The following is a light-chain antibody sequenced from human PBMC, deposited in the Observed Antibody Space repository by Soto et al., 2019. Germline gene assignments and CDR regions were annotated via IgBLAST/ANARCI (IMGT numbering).Light chain of an antibody. CDR2: DAS. J-gene: IGKJ4*01. CDR3: QQFSSYPLT. CDR1: QTVRNNY. V-gene: IGKV3-20*01. Sequence: EFVFTQSPGTRSLSPGERGTLSCSASQTVRNNYLAWYQQKPGQAPRLMIYDASSRATGIPDRFSGGGSGTDFTLTISRLEPEDFAVYYCQQFSSYPLTFGGGTKVDIK.